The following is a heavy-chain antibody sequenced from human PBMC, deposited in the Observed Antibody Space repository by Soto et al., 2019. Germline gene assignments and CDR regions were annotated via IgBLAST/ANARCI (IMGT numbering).Heavy chain of an antibody. CDR2: INAGNGNT. CDR3: ARDSGYDSRTLDP. Sequence: QVPLVQSGAEVKKPGASVKVSCKASGYTFTSYAMHWVRQAPGQRLEWMGWINAGNGNTKYSQKFQGRVTITRDTSASTAYMEMSSLRSEDTAVYYCARDSGYDSRTLDPWGQGTLVTVSS. D-gene: IGHD3-22*01. J-gene: IGHJ5*02. V-gene: IGHV1-3*01. CDR1: GYTFTSYA.